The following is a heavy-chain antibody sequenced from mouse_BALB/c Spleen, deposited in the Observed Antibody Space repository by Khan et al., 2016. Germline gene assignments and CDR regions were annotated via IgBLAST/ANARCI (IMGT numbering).Heavy chain of an antibody. D-gene: IGHD2-1*01. CDR1: GYAFSSYW. V-gene: IGHV1-80*01. J-gene: IGHJ2*01. CDR3: ANYGNFDY. Sequence: QVQLQQPGAELVRPGSSVKISCKASGYAFSSYWMNWVKQRPGQGLEWIGQIYPGDGDTKYNGKFKGKATLTADKSSSTAYRQLSSLTSEDSAVYCCANYGNFDYWGQGTTLTVSS. CDR2: IYPGDGDT.